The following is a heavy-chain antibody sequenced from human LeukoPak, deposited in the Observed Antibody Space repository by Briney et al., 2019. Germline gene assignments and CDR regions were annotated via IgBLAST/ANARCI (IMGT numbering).Heavy chain of an antibody. V-gene: IGHV3-48*03. D-gene: IGHD3-3*01. Sequence: GGSLRLSCAASGFTFSSYEMNWVRQAPGKGLEGVSYISSSGSTIYYADSVKGRFTISRDNAKNSLYLQMNSLRAEDTAVYYCARDSHYDFWSGPSFDYWGQGTLVTVSS. CDR1: GFTFSSYE. J-gene: IGHJ4*02. CDR2: ISSSGSTI. CDR3: ARDSHYDFWSGPSFDY.